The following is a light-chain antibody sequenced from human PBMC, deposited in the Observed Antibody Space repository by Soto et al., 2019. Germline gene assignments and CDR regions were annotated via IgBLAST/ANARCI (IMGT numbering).Light chain of an antibody. V-gene: IGKV1-5*01. CDR1: QSISRW. J-gene: IGKJ1*01. Sequence: DIQMTQSPSSLSASVGDRVTITCRASQSISRWLAWYQEKPGKATKVLIYDASNLESGVPSRFSGSGSGTEFTLTISRLQPDDFATYYCQQYSSYWTFGQGTKVDIK. CDR2: DAS. CDR3: QQYSSYWT.